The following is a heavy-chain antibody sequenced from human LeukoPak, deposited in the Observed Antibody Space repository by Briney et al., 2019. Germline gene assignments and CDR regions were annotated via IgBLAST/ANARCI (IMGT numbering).Heavy chain of an antibody. V-gene: IGHV4-4*09. Sequence: SETLSLTCTVSGGSISSYYWSWIRQPPGKGLEWIGYIYTSGSTNYNPSLKSRVTISVDTSENQFSLKLSSVTAADTAVYYCARHGYQLLHFSYYYYMDVWGKGTTVTVSS. CDR3: ARHGYQLLHFSYYYYMDV. CDR1: GGSISSYY. J-gene: IGHJ6*03. CDR2: IYTSGST. D-gene: IGHD2-2*01.